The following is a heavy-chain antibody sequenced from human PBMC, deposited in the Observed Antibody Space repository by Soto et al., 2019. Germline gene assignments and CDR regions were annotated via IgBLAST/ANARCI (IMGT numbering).Heavy chain of an antibody. V-gene: IGHV3-21*04. D-gene: IGHD2-2*01. Sequence: KGLEWASSISSSSSYIYYADSVKGRFTSSRDNAKNTLYLQMNSLRAEDTAVYYCVKGGCSSTSCYCDWSDPRRKRSLVTV. CDR2: ISSSSSYI. J-gene: IGHJ5*02. CDR3: VKGGCSSTSCYCDWSDP.